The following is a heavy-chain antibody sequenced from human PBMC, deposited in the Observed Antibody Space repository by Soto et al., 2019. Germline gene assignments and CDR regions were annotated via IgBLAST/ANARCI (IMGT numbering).Heavy chain of an antibody. J-gene: IGHJ4*02. CDR1: GFTFSDDS. CDR3: AKHLRRLGVIDF. V-gene: IGHV3-30*18. Sequence: QVQLVESGGGVVQPGRSLRLSCAASGFTFSDDSMHWVRQAPGKGLECVAVTSHDGTNEYYGDSVKGRFTIFRDNFKNMVYLIMSRLRADATAVYYCAKHLRRLGVIDFWGQGTLVTVSS. D-gene: IGHD3-16*01. CDR2: TSHDGTNE.